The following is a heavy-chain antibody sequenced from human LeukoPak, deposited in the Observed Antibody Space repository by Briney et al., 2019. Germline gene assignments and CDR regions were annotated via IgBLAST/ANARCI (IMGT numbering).Heavy chain of an antibody. CDR1: GFTFSSYW. J-gene: IGHJ4*02. CDR3: ARGGFIVGANQYFQW. Sequence: GGSLRLSCAASGFTFSSYWMHWVRQAPGKGLVWVSHINTDGSNTNYADSVKGRFTISRDNTKNTLYLQMDSLRVEDTAVYYCARGGFIVGANQYFQWWGQGTRVIVSS. D-gene: IGHD3-16*02. V-gene: IGHV3-74*01. CDR2: INTDGSNT.